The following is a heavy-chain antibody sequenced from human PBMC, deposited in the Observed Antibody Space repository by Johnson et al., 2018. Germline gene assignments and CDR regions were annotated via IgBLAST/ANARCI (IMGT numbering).Heavy chain of an antibody. CDR1: GITFSSYP. CDR2: ISSAGVNI. D-gene: IGHD3-10*01. Sequence: EVQLVESGGGLAQPGGSLRLSCEVSGITFSSYPMNWVRQAPGKGLAWVSYISSAGVNIFYADSVKGRFTISRDNDKNAVFLQINSLTAEDTAVYYCAKEVRYGWGALDIWGHGTMVTVSS. CDR3: AKEVRYGWGALDI. J-gene: IGHJ3*02. V-gene: IGHV3-48*01.